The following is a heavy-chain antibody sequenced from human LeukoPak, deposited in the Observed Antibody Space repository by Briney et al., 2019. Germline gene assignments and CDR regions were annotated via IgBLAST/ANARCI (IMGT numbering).Heavy chain of an antibody. D-gene: IGHD3-10*01. CDR3: ASAGGSGDFDY. V-gene: IGHV4-38-2*02. CDR1: GYSISSGYY. Sequence: SETLSLTCTVSGYSISSGYYWGWIRQPPGKGLEWIGSIYHSGSTYYNPSLKSRVTISVDTSKNQFSLKLSSVTAADTAVYYCASAGGSGDFDYWGQGTLVTVSS. CDR2: IYHSGST. J-gene: IGHJ4*02.